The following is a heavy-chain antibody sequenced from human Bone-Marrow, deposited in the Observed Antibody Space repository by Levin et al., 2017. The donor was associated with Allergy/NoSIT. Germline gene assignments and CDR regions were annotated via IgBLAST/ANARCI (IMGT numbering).Heavy chain of an antibody. J-gene: IGHJ4*02. CDR1: GYTFNRNT. V-gene: IGHV7-4-1*02. CDR3: ARGHDSSGWYDYFDY. CDR2: INTNTGIP. Sequence: VASVKVSCKASGYTFNRNTMNWVRQAPGQGLEWMGWINTNTGIPRHAQGFTGRFVFSLDASVSTAYLQISTLKTEDTAIYYCARGHDSSGWYDYFDYWGQGTLVSVSP. D-gene: IGHD6-19*01.